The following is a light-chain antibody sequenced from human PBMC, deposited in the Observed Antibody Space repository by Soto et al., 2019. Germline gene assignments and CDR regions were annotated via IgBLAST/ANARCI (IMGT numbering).Light chain of an antibody. CDR2: EVS. CDR1: SSDVGGYNS. V-gene: IGLV2-14*01. CDR3: SPYTSSSTLYV. J-gene: IGLJ1*01. Sequence: QSVLTQPASVSGSPGQSITISCTGTSSDVGGYNSVSWYQHHPGKAPKLMIYEVSNRPSGVSNRFSGSKSGNTASLTISGLQAEDEADYYCSPYTSSSTLYVFGTGTKVTVL.